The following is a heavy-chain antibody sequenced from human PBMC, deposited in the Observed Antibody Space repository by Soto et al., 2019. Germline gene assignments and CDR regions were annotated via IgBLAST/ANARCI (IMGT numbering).Heavy chain of an antibody. Sequence: QLQESGPGLVKPSETLSLTCTVSDGSISTYYWSWVRQPPGKGLEWIGYIYDSASTNYNPSLKSRDAISLDTSKKQFSLRLSSVTAADTAVYYCARAFGSSGSYRYFDLWGRGTLVTVSS. V-gene: IGHV4-59*01. J-gene: IGHJ2*01. D-gene: IGHD3-10*01. CDR1: DGSISTYY. CDR3: ARAFGSSGSYRYFDL. CDR2: IYDSAST.